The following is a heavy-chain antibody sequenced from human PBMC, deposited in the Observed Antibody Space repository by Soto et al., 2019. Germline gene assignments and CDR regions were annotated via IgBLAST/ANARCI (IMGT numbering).Heavy chain of an antibody. CDR3: ARSGIAVAGTEASFLDY. CDR2: IWYDGSNK. Sequence: GESLKISCAASGFTFSSYGMHWVRQAPGKGLEWVAVIWYDGSNKYYADSVKGRFTISRDNSKNTLYLQMNSLRAEDTAVYYCARSGIAVAGTEASFLDYWGQGTLVTVSS. D-gene: IGHD6-19*01. V-gene: IGHV3-33*01. J-gene: IGHJ4*02. CDR1: GFTFSSYG.